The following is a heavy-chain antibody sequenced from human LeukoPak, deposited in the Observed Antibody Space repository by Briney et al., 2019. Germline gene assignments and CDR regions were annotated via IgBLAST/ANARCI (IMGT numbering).Heavy chain of an antibody. J-gene: IGHJ5*02. CDR2: MNPNSGNT. CDR3: ARITYDFWSGYYMPDDP. CDR1: GYSFTSYD. Sequence: ASVKVSCKASGYSFTSYDVNWVRQATGQGLEWMEWMNPNSGNTGYAQKFQGRVTKIRKTSISTAYRELSSLRSEDTAVYYCARITYDFWSGYYMPDDPWGQGTLVTVSS. D-gene: IGHD3-3*01. V-gene: IGHV1-8*01.